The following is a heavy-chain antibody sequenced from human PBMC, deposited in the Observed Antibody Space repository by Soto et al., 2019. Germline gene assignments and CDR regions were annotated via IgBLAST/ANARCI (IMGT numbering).Heavy chain of an antibody. D-gene: IGHD4-17*01. Sequence: GGSLRLSCAASGFTFTDAAMHWVRQASGKGLEWVSYISNSGGFTNYADSVRGRFTISRDNAKNSLYLQMNSLKTEDTAVYYCARIYGDYASGLYYRYFDLWGRGTLVTVSS. J-gene: IGHJ2*01. CDR2: ISNSGGFT. CDR1: GFTFTDAA. CDR3: ARIYGDYASGLYYRYFDL. V-gene: IGHV3-11*03.